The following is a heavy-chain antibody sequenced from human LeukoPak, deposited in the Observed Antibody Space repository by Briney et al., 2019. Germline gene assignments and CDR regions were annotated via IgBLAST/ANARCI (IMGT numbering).Heavy chain of an antibody. CDR2: IIPIFGTA. CDR3: ARDMPLYGNPGIAVAGPYYFDY. D-gene: IGHD6-19*01. CDR1: GGTFSSYA. J-gene: IGHJ4*02. V-gene: IGHV1-69*05. Sequence: SVKVSSKASGGTFSSYAISWVRQAPGQGLEWMVRIIPIFGTANYAQKFQGRVTITTDESTSTAYMELSSLRSEDTAVYYCARDMPLYGNPGIAVAGPYYFDYWGQGTLVTVSS.